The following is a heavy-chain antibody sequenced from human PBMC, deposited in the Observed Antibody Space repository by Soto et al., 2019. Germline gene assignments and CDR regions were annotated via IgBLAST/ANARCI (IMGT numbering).Heavy chain of an antibody. CDR1: GFTFSSYA. V-gene: IGHV3-23*01. D-gene: IGHD3-3*01. Sequence: GGSLRLSCAASGFTFSSYAMSWVRQAPGKGLEWVSAISGSGGSTYYADSVKGRFTISRDNSKNTLYLQMNSLRAEDTAVYYCAVVGVVIPSYGMDVWGQGTTVTVSS. J-gene: IGHJ6*02. CDR3: AVVGVVIPSYGMDV. CDR2: ISGSGGST.